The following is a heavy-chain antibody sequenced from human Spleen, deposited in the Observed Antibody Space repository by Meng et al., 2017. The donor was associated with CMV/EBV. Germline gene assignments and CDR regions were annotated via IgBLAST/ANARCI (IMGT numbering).Heavy chain of an antibody. CDR1: GFTFSSYG. Sequence: GGSLRLSCAASGFTFSSYGMHWVRQAPGKGLEWVSVIYSGGSTYYADSVKGRFTISRDNSKNTLYLQMNSLRAEDTAVYYCARGQPELLGYYYYGMDVWGQGTTVTVSS. CDR3: ARGQPELLGYYYYGMDV. CDR2: IYSGGST. D-gene: IGHD1-7*01. V-gene: IGHV3-53*01. J-gene: IGHJ6*02.